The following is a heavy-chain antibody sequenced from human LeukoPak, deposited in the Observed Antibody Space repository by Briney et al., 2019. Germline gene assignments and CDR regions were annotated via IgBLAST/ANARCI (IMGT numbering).Heavy chain of an antibody. D-gene: IGHD3-10*01. CDR1: GGSISSTGYY. Sequence: SETLSLTCTVSGGSISSTGYYWGWIRQPPGKGLEWIGNIYYSGSTYYNPSLKSRVTISVDTSKNQFSLKVSAVTAAETAVYYCARAKTISMVRGVMLGWFDPWGQGTLVTVSS. CDR3: ARAKTISMVRGVMLGWFDP. CDR2: IYYSGST. V-gene: IGHV4-39*07. J-gene: IGHJ5*02.